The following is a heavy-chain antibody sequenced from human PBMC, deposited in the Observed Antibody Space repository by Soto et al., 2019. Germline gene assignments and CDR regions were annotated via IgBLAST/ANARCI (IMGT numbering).Heavy chain of an antibody. J-gene: IGHJ3*02. CDR2: MWYDGTNK. V-gene: IGHV3-33*01. D-gene: IGHD3-16*01. CDR1: GFTFRIYS. Sequence: GGSLRLSCAASGFTFRIYSMHWVRQSPGKGLEWVAVMWYDGTNKYYGESVKGRFTISRDNSENTLYLQMNSLRVEDTAVYYCARDATFGTKGGSFDIWCHGTLVTVSS. CDR3: ARDATFGTKGGSFDI.